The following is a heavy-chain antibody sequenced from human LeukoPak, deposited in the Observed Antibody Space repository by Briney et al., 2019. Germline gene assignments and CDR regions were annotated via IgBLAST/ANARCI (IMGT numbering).Heavy chain of an antibody. CDR3: ARVDCSSTSCYPDY. V-gene: IGHV3-53*01. CDR2: ILSGGIT. CDR1: GFTVSTHY. D-gene: IGHD2-2*01. Sequence: GGSLRLSCAASGFTVSTHYVTWVRQAPGKGLEWVSVILSGGITYYADSVKGRFTISRDNSKNTLYLQMNNLRAEDTAVYYCARVDCSSTSCYPDYWGQGTLVTVSS. J-gene: IGHJ4*02.